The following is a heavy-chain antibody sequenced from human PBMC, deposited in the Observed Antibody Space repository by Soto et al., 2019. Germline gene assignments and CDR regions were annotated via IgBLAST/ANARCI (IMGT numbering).Heavy chain of an antibody. J-gene: IGHJ4*02. D-gene: IGHD6-19*01. V-gene: IGHV4-39*01. CDR1: GGSISSSNYY. Sequence: SETLSLTCTVSGGSISSSNYYWGWIRQPPGKGLEWSGSVYYSGTTYYDPSLKSRVTISVDTSKNQFSLKLSSVTAADTAVYFCARLGIAVAGSRYFDYWGQGILVTVSS. CDR2: VYYSGTT. CDR3: ARLGIAVAGSRYFDY.